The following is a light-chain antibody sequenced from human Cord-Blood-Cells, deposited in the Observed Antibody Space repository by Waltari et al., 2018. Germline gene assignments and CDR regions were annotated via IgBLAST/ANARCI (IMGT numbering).Light chain of an antibody. CDR2: GNS. CDR1: SSNIGAGYD. J-gene: IGLJ1*01. Sequence: QSVLTQPPSVSGAPGQRVTISCTGSSSNIGAGYDVHWYQQLPGTAPKLIIYGNSNRPSGVPDRFSGSKSGTSASLAITGLQAEDEADYYCQSYDSSLSALYVFGTGTKVTVL. V-gene: IGLV1-40*01. CDR3: QSYDSSLSALYV.